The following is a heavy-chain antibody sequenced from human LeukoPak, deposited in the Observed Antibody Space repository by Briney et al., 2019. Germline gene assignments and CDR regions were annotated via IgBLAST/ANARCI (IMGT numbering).Heavy chain of an antibody. CDR2: ISYDGSNK. D-gene: IGHD2-15*01. Sequence: GGSLRLSCAASGFTFSSYGMHWVRQAPGKGLEWVAVISYDGSNKYYADSAKGRFTISRDNSKNTLYLQMNSLRAEDTAVYYCAKDRRILVVAATNFDYWGQGTLVTVSS. CDR3: AKDRRILVVAATNFDY. V-gene: IGHV3-30*18. J-gene: IGHJ4*02. CDR1: GFTFSSYG.